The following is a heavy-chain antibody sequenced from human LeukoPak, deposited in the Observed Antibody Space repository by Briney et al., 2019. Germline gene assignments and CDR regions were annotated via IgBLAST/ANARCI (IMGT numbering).Heavy chain of an antibody. CDR2: IYYSGRT. D-gene: IGHD3-9*01. Sequence: PSETLSLTCNVSGGSIVSSNHYWGWIRQPPGKGLEWIGSIYYSGRTYSNPSLKSRVTISVDMYENQFSQKLNSLTAADTAVYYCARQTDYDILTGTQRGYGMDVWGQGTTVTVSS. V-gene: IGHV4-39*01. J-gene: IGHJ6*01. CDR3: ARQTDYDILTGTQRGYGMDV. CDR1: GGSIVSSNHY.